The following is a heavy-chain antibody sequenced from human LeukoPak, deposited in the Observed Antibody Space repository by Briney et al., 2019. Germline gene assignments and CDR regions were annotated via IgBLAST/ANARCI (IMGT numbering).Heavy chain of an antibody. D-gene: IGHD3-22*01. CDR3: ARRLLTPGGALDI. Sequence: GSSVKVSCKASGGTFSSYAISWVRQAPGQGLEWMGRIIPIFGTANYAQKFQGRVTITTDESTNTAYMELSSLRSEDTALYYCARRLLTPGGALDIWGQGTMVTVSS. CDR2: IIPIFGTA. V-gene: IGHV1-69*05. J-gene: IGHJ3*02. CDR1: GGTFSSYA.